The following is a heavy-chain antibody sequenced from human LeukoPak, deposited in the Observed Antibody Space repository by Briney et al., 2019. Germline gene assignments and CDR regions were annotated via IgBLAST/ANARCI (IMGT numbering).Heavy chain of an antibody. CDR2: ISGNGGST. D-gene: IGHD5-24*01. CDR1: GFTFNNYA. CDR3: ARDPPRWLQLPRFDY. V-gene: IGHV3-23*01. J-gene: IGHJ4*02. Sequence: GGSLRLSCAASGFTFNNYAMNWVRQAPGKGLEWVSAISGNGGSTYSVDSVRGRFTISRDNSKNTLYLQMNSLRAEDTAVYYCARDPPRWLQLPRFDYWGQGTLVTVSS.